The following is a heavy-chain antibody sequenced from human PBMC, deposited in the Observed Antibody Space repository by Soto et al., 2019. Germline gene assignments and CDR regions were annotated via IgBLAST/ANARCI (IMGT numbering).Heavy chain of an antibody. D-gene: IGHD2-21*02. V-gene: IGHV3-23*01. CDR3: ASLGVGDWANYYYYYGMDV. Sequence: EVQLLESGGGFVQPGGSLRLSCAATGFTFSVYAMTCVRQAPGKGREWVSAVTANGGSTYSADSVKGRFTISRDNSKKPLFLQMNSLRAEDTAVYYCASLGVGDWANYYYYYGMDVWGPGTTVTVSS. J-gene: IGHJ6*02. CDR2: VTANGGST. CDR1: GFTFSVYA.